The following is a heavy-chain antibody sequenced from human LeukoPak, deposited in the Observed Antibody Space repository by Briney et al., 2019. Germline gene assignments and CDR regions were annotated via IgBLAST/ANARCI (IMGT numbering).Heavy chain of an antibody. CDR1: GFTFSNAW. D-gene: IGHD3-10*01. Sequence: AGSLRLSCAASGFTFSNAWMSWVRQAPGKGLEWVGRTKSKTDGGTTDYAAPVKGRFTISRDDSKNTLYLQMNSLKTEGTAVYYCTTSCISVRGGKGACYYGMDVWGKGTTVTVSS. CDR3: TTSCISVRGGKGACYYGMDV. CDR2: TKSKTDGGTT. J-gene: IGHJ6*04. V-gene: IGHV3-15*01.